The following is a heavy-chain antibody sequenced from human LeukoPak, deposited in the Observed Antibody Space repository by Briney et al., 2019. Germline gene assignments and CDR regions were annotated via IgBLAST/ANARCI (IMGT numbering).Heavy chain of an antibody. CDR3: ARGERGYSFY. D-gene: IGHD5-18*01. CDR2: INSDGSST. CDR1: GFTFSSYL. J-gene: IGHJ4*02. Sequence: GSLRLSCAASGFTFSSYLMHWVRQAPGEGLVWVSRINSDGSSTSYADSVKGRFTISRDNAKNTLYLQMNSLRAEDTAVYYCARGERGYSFYWGQGTLVTVSS. V-gene: IGHV3-74*01.